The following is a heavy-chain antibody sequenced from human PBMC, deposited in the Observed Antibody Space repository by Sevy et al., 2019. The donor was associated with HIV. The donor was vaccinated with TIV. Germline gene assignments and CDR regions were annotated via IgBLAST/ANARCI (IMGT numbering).Heavy chain of an antibody. CDR1: GGTFSGYA. Sequence: ASVKVSCKTSGGTFSGYAISWVRQAPGQELEWMGGIIAVSGTTNYVEKFQGRLTITADVSTRTVYMELRSLKTEDTAIYYCARDRDRGWFDPWGQGTLVTVSS. D-gene: IGHD3-16*01. J-gene: IGHJ5*02. CDR2: IIAVSGTT. CDR3: ARDRDRGWFDP. V-gene: IGHV1-69*13.